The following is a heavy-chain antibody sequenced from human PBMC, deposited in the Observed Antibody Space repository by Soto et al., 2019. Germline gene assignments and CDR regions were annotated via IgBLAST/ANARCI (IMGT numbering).Heavy chain of an antibody. V-gene: IGHV1-18*01. CDR2: ISAYNGNT. CDR3: ARAGFRDYYDSSDFDY. Sequence: ASVKVSCKASGYTFTSYGISWVRQAPGQGLEWMGWISAYNGNTNYAQKLQGRVTMTTDTSTSTAYMELRSLRSDDTAVYYCARAGFRDYYDSSDFDYWGQGTLVTVS. CDR1: GYTFTSYG. J-gene: IGHJ4*02. D-gene: IGHD3-22*01.